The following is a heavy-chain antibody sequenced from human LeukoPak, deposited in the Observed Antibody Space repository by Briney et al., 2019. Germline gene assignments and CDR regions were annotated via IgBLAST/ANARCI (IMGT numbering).Heavy chain of an antibody. Sequence: PGGSLRLSCAASGFSFSSYAMTWVRQAPGKGLEWVSAMSGGGAGTYYADSVKGRFTISRDNSKNTLYLLMTSLRAEDTAVYYCAKRMGYYGSSGYSESIDYWGQGTLVTVS. J-gene: IGHJ4*02. V-gene: IGHV3-23*01. CDR1: GFSFSSYA. D-gene: IGHD3-22*01. CDR2: MSGGGAGT. CDR3: AKRMGYYGSSGYSESIDY.